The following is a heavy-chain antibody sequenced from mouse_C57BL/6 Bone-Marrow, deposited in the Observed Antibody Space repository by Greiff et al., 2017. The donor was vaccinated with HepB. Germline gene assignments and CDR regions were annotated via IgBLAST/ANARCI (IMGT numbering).Heavy chain of an antibody. CDR1: GYTFTDYE. Sequence: SGAELVRPGASVTLSCKASGYTFTDYEMHWVKQTPVHGLEWIGAIDPETGGTAYNQKFKGKAILTADKSSSTAYMELRSLTSEDSAVYYCTRDYGRDYYAMDYWGQGTSVTVSS. J-gene: IGHJ4*01. V-gene: IGHV1-15*01. CDR3: TRDYGRDYYAMDY. D-gene: IGHD2-4*01. CDR2: IDPETGGT.